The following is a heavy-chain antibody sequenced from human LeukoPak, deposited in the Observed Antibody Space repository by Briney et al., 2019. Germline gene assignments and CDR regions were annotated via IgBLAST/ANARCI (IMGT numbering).Heavy chain of an antibody. D-gene: IGHD3-10*01. Sequence: GGSLRLSCAAPGFTFSSYSMNWVRQAPGKGLEWVSSISSRSSYIYYADSVKGRFTISRDNAENSLYLQMNSLRAEDTAVYYCARGSVYYYASGSYPPDYWGQGTLVTVSS. V-gene: IGHV3-21*01. CDR3: ARGSVYYYASGSYPPDY. J-gene: IGHJ4*02. CDR1: GFTFSSYS. CDR2: ISSRSSYI.